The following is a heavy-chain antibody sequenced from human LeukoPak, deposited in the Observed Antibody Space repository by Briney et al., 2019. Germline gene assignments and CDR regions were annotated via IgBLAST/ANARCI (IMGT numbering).Heavy chain of an antibody. J-gene: IGHJ5*02. V-gene: IGHV1-69*05. Sequence: ASVTVSCKASGGTFSSYAISWVRQAPGQGLEWMGGIIPIFGTANYAQRFQGRVTITTDESTSTAYMEMSSLRAEDTAVYYCARAPTYYYDSSCYFYPFDPWGQGTLVTVSS. D-gene: IGHD3-22*01. CDR2: IIPIFGTA. CDR3: ARAPTYYYDSSCYFYPFDP. CDR1: GGTFSSYA.